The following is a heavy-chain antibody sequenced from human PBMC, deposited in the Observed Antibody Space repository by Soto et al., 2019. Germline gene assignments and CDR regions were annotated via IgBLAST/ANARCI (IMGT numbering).Heavy chain of an antibody. CDR1: GYTFTSYG. J-gene: IGHJ6*02. CDR2: ISAYNGNT. D-gene: IGHD2-15*01. CDR3: ARVSLEYCNGGSCSYYYYGMDV. V-gene: IGHV1-18*01. Sequence: ASVKVSCKASGYTFTSYGITWVRQAPGQGLEWMGWISAYNGNTHYAQKIQGRVTMTTDTSTSIAYMELRSLRSDDTAVYYCARVSLEYCNGGSCSYYYYGMDVWGQGTTVTVSS.